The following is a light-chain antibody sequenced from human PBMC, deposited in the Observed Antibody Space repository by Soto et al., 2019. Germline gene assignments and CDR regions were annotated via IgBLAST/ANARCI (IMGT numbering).Light chain of an antibody. V-gene: IGKV3-11*01. J-gene: IGKJ4*01. CDR1: QSVSSY. CDR2: DAS. CDR3: QQRSNWPRLT. Sequence: EIVLTQSPATLSLSPGERATLSCRASQSVSSYLAWYQQKPGQAPRLLIYDASNRATGIPARFSGSGSGTDFTLNISSLEPEDFAVYYCQQRSNWPRLTLGGGTKVEIK.